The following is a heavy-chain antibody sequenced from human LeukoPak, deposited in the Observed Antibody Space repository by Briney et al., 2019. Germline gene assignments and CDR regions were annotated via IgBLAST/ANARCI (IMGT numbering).Heavy chain of an antibody. D-gene: IGHD3-3*01. J-gene: IGHJ6*02. Sequence: ASVKVSCKASGYIFTGYFIHWVRQAPGQGPEWMGRINPNSGGTNYAQDFQGRVTMTRDTSISTAYMELSRLRSDDTAVYYCARSADHDFRSGYSPLEQDYGMDVWGQGTTVTVSS. CDR1: GYIFTGYF. CDR3: ARSADHDFRSGYSPLEQDYGMDV. V-gene: IGHV1-2*06. CDR2: INPNSGGT.